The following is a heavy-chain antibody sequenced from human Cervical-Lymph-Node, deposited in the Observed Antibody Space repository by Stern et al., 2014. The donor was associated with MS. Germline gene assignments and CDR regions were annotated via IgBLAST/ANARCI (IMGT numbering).Heavy chain of an antibody. CDR3: ARDSGSGSPPY. CDR1: GFTFSSYG. CDR2: IWYDGSNK. D-gene: IGHD3-10*01. Sequence: VQLLESGGGVVQPGRSLRLSCAASGFTFSSYGMHWVRQAPGKGLEWVAVIWYDGSNKYYADSVKGRFTISRDNSKNTLFLQINSLRAEDTAVYYCARDSGSGSPPYWGQGTLVTVSS. V-gene: IGHV3-33*01. J-gene: IGHJ4*02.